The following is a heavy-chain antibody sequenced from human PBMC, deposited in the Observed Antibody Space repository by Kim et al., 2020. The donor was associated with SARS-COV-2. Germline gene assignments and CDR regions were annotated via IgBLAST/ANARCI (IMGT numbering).Heavy chain of an antibody. CDR3: AREKNVDTAMVSSSPFYYYYGMDV. CDR1: GFTFSSYS. Sequence: GGSLRLSCAASGFTFSSYSMNWVRQAPGKGLEWVSSISSSSSYIYYADSVKGRFTISRDNAKNSLYLQMNSLRAEDTAVYYCAREKNVDTAMVSSSPFYYYYGMDVWGQGTTVTVSS. CDR2: ISSSSSYI. V-gene: IGHV3-21*01. D-gene: IGHD5-18*01. J-gene: IGHJ6*02.